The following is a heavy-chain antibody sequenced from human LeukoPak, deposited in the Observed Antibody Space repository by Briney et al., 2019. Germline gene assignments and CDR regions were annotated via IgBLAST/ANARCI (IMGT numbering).Heavy chain of an antibody. V-gene: IGHV4-59*01. CDR2: IYYSGST. Sequence: SETLSLTCTVSGDSISSYYWSWIRQPPGKGLEWIGYIYYSGSTNYNPSLKSRVTISVDTSKNQFSLKLSSVTAADTAVYYCARGLGYYFDYWGQGTLVTVSS. CDR1: GDSISSYY. CDR3: ARGLGYYFDY. J-gene: IGHJ4*02. D-gene: IGHD3-16*01.